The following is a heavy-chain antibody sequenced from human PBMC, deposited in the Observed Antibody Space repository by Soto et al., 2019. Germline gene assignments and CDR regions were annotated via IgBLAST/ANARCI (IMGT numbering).Heavy chain of an antibody. J-gene: IGHJ4*02. CDR3: ARQPDRSRGNNPDY. CDR1: GYTFTGYY. V-gene: IGHV1-2*02. Sequence: QVQLVQSGAEVKKPGASVKVSCKASGYTFTGYYLHWVRQAPGHGLEWMGWMHPNTGDTKCVEKFQGRVTLTRDTPINTAYMEMSRLTSDDTAVYYCARQPDRSRGNNPDYWGQGTLFTVSS. D-gene: IGHD1-26*01. CDR2: MHPNTGDT.